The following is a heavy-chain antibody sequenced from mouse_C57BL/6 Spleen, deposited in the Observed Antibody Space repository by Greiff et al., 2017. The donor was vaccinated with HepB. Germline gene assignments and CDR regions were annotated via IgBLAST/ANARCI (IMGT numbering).Heavy chain of an antibody. CDR2: IDPEDGDT. CDR1: GFNIKDYY. CDR3: TTGITTVVPDY. D-gene: IGHD1-1*01. J-gene: IGHJ2*01. Sequence: EVQLQQSGAELVRPGASVKLSCTASGFNIKDYYMHWVKQRPEQGLEWIGRIDPEDGDTEYAPKFQGKATMTADTSSNHAYLQLSSLASEDTAVYYCTTGITTVVPDYWGKGTTLTVSS. V-gene: IGHV14-1*01.